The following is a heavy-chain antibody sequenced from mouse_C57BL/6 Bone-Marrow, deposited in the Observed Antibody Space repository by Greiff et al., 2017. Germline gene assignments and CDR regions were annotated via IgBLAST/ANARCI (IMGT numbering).Heavy chain of an antibody. D-gene: IGHD1-1*01. J-gene: IGHJ2*01. CDR3: ATPLYYGSSTVDY. CDR2: IHPSDSDT. CDR1: GYTFTSYW. V-gene: IGHV1-74*01. Sequence: QVQLKQPGAELVKPGASVKVSCKASGYTFTSYWMHWVKQRPGQGLEWIGRIHPSDSDTNYNQKFKGKATLTVDKSSSTAYMQLSSLTSEDSAVYYCATPLYYGSSTVDYWGQGTTLTVSS.